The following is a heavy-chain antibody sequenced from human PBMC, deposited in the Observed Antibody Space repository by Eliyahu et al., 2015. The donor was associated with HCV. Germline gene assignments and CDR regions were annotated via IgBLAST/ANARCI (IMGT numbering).Heavy chain of an antibody. V-gene: IGHV3-13*01. CDR2: IGTAGDT. CDR1: GFTFSSYD. CDR3: ARAQPYCSSTSCYTDPTSYGMDV. J-gene: IGHJ6*02. Sequence: EVQLVESGGGLVQPGGSLRLSCAASGFTFSSYDMHWVRQATGKGLEWVSAIGTAGDTYYPGSVKGRFTISRENAKNSLYLQMNSLRAGDTAVYYCARAQPYCSSTSCYTDPTSYGMDVWGQGTTVTVSS. D-gene: IGHD2-2*02.